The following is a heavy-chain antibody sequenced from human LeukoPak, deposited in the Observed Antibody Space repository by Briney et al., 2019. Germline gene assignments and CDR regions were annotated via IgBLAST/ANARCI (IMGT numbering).Heavy chain of an antibody. J-gene: IGHJ4*02. CDR1: GFTFSSYA. D-gene: IGHD5-12*01. V-gene: IGHV3-23*01. CDR3: AKDTQRGYSGYDYRGGLDY. Sequence: GGSLRLSCAASGFTFSSYAMSWVRQAPGKGLEWVSAISGSGGSTYYADSVKGRFTISRDNAKNSLYLQMNSLRAEDTALYYCAKDTQRGYSGYDYRGGLDYWGQGTLVTVSS. CDR2: ISGSGGST.